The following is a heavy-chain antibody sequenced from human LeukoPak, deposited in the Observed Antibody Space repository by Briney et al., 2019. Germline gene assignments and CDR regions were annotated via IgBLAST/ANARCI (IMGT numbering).Heavy chain of an antibody. CDR2: ISYDGSNK. CDR3: ARQMATILDGILDY. J-gene: IGHJ4*02. V-gene: IGHV3-30*03. CDR1: GFTFSSYG. D-gene: IGHD5-24*01. Sequence: PGGSLRLSCAASGFTFSSYGMHWVRQAPGKGLEWVAVISYDGSNKYYADSVKGRFTISRDNAKNSLYLQMNSLRAEDTAVYYCARQMATILDGILDYWGQGTLVTVSS.